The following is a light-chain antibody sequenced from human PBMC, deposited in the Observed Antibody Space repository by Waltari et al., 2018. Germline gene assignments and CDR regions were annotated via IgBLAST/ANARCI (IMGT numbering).Light chain of an antibody. CDR3: QQRSTWPLT. J-gene: IGKJ4*01. V-gene: IGKV3-11*01. CDR2: DAS. Sequence: DIVLTQSPATLSLSPGERATLSCWASQNIGRHLAWYQQRPGQAPSLVIYDASNRATGIPARFSGSGSGTDFTLTISSLEPEDFAVYYCQQRSTWPLTFGGGTKVDIK. CDR1: QNIGRH.